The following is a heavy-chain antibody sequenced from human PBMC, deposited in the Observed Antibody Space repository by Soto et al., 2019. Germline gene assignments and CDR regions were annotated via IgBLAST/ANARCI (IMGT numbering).Heavy chain of an antibody. CDR1: GFTFSSYS. CDR3: AGDPRVATTSYYYYYYGMDV. CDR2: IGSSSSTI. V-gene: IGHV3-48*02. D-gene: IGHD5-12*01. Sequence: GGSLRLSCAASGFTFSSYSMNWVRQAPGKGLEWVSYIGSSSSTIYYADSVKGRFTISRDNAKNSLYLQMNSLRDEDTAVYYCAGDPRVATTSYYYYYYGMDVWGQGTTVTVSS. J-gene: IGHJ6*02.